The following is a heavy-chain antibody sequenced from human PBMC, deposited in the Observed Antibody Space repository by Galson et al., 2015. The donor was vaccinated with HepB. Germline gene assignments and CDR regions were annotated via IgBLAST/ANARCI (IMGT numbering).Heavy chain of an antibody. CDR3: AKDTSLSRYYYYYMDV. D-gene: IGHD3-16*01. J-gene: IGHJ6*03. Sequence: SLRLSCAASGFTFDDYPLHWVRQAPGKGLEWVSAISWNSISVGYADSVKGRFTISRDNAKNSLYLQMNSVRVEDTGLYYCAKDTSLSRYYYYYMDVWGRGTTVTVSS. CDR2: ISWNSISV. CDR1: GFTFDDYP. V-gene: IGHV3-9*01.